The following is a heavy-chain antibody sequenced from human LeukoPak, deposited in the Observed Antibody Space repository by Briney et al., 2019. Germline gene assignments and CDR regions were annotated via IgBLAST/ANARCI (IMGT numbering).Heavy chain of an antibody. J-gene: IGHJ4*02. D-gene: IGHD1-1*01. CDR1: GFTFSSYS. Sequence: PGGSLRLSCAASGFTFSSYSMNWVRQAPGKGLEWVSSISSSSSYIYYADSVKGRFTISRDNAKNSLYLQMNSLRAEDTAVYYCARDYTGTDHIFDYWGQGTLVTVSS. CDR3: ARDYTGTDHIFDY. CDR2: ISSSSSYI. V-gene: IGHV3-21*01.